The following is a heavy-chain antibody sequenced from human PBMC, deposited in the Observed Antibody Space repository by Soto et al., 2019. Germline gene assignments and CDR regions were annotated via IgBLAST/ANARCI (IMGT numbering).Heavy chain of an antibody. Sequence: QLQLQESGPGLVKPSETLSLTCAVSGGSISSSSYYWGWIRQPPGKGLEWIVSISYSGSTYYNPPLKSRVTMSVDTSKNQFSLKLSSVTAADTAVYYCARHRLLTPPVYWGQGTLVTVSS. V-gene: IGHV4-39*01. J-gene: IGHJ4*02. CDR1: GGSISSSSYY. CDR3: ARHRLLTPPVY. D-gene: IGHD1-26*01. CDR2: ISYSGST.